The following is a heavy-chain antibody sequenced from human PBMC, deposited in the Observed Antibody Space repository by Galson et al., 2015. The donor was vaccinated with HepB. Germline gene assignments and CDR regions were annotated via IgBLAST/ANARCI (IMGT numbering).Heavy chain of an antibody. J-gene: IGHJ3*02. CDR3: ASASGYSSSWTEGGAFDI. V-gene: IGHV3-33*01. D-gene: IGHD6-13*01. Sequence: SLRLSCAASGFTFSSYGMHWVRQAPGKGLEWVAVIWYDGSNKYYADSVKGRFTISRDNSKNTLYLQMNSLRAEDTAVYYCASASGYSSSWTEGGAFDIWGQGTMVTVSS. CDR1: GFTFSSYG. CDR2: IWYDGSNK.